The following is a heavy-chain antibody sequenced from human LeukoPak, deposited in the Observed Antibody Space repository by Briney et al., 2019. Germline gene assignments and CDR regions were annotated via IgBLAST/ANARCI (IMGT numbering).Heavy chain of an antibody. Sequence: SETLSLTCTVSGGSISSSSYYWGWIRQPPGKGLEWIGSIYYSGSTYYNPALKSRVTISVDTSKNQFSLKLSSVDAADAAVYYCASRGAYYDSSGYYFAYWGQGTLVTVSS. CDR3: ASRGAYYDSSGYYFAY. CDR1: GGSISSSSYY. V-gene: IGHV4-39*01. D-gene: IGHD3-22*01. J-gene: IGHJ4*02. CDR2: IYYSGST.